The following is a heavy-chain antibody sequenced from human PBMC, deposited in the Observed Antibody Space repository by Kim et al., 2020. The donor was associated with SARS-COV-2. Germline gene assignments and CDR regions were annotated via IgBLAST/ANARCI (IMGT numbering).Heavy chain of an antibody. CDR1: GGTFSSYA. CDR2: IIPIFGTA. Sequence: SVKVSCKASGGTFSSYAISWVRQAPGQGLEWMGGIIPIFGTANYAQKFQGRVTITADESTSTAYMELSSLRSEDTAVYYCASMQTKFCSSTSCYTPHFDYWGQGTLVTVSS. J-gene: IGHJ4*02. D-gene: IGHD2-2*02. CDR3: ASMQTKFCSSTSCYTPHFDY. V-gene: IGHV1-69*13.